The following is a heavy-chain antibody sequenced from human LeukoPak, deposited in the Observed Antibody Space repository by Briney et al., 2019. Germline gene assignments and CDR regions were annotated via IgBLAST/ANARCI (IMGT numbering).Heavy chain of an antibody. J-gene: IGHJ4*02. CDR3: ARDRAKYNSNDYFDY. D-gene: IGHD5-24*01. V-gene: IGHV1-2*02. CDR2: VNPNRGDT. CDR1: GYTFSDYY. Sequence: ASVKVSCKTSGYTFSDYYMYWLRQAPGQGLELMGWVNPNRGDTNYAQKLQGRVTMTRDTSLSTVCMELSRLTSDDTAVYYCARDRAKYNSNDYFDYWGRGTLVTVSS.